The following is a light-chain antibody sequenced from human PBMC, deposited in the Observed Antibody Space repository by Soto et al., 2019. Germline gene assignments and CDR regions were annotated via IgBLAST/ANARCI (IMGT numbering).Light chain of an antibody. CDR2: DVT. CDR3: SSYTTSSSYV. V-gene: IGLV2-14*01. CDR1: SSDVGGYIY. J-gene: IGLJ1*01. Sequence: QSAVTQPACVSLSPGQPITISGTGTSSDVGGYIYVSWYQQHPGKAPKRMIYDVTSRPSGVSYRFSGSKSGNTASLTISGLQAEDEADYYCSSYTTSSSYVFGTGAKVTVL.